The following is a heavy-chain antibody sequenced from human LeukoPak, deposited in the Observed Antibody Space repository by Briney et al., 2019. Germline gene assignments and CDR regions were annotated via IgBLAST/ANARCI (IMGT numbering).Heavy chain of an antibody. Sequence: ASVKVSCKASGGTFSSYAISWVRQAPGQGLEWMGAIIPIFGTANYAQKFQGRVTITTDESTSTAYIELSSLRSEDTAVYYCARVSLRDYYYDGSGYYNPLTQWGQGTLVTVSS. CDR2: IIPIFGTA. J-gene: IGHJ4*02. D-gene: IGHD3-22*01. CDR3: ARVSLRDYYYDGSGYYNPLTQ. CDR1: GGTFSSYA. V-gene: IGHV1-69*05.